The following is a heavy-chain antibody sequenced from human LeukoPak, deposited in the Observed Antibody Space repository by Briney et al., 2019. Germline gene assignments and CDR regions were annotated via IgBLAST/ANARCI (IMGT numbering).Heavy chain of an antibody. V-gene: IGHV1-46*01. CDR3: ARGQRGTFEPPNVPAAIFELAY. J-gene: IGHJ4*02. D-gene: IGHD2-2*02. Sequence: ASVKVSCKASGYTFTSYYMHWVRQAPGQGLEWMGIINPSGGSTSYAQKFQGRVTMTRDMSTSTVYMELSSLRSEDTAVYYCARGQRGTFEPPNVPAAIFELAYWGQGTLVTVSS. CDR2: INPSGGST. CDR1: GYTFTSYY.